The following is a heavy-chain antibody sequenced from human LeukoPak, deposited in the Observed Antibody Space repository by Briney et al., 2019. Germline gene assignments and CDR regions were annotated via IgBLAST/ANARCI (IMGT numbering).Heavy chain of an antibody. CDR1: GFTFRYYS. CDR2: ISSGSSYI. J-gene: IGHJ4*02. V-gene: IGHV3-21*01. Sequence: KPGGSLRLSCSASGFTFRYYSMNWVRQAAGKGLDWVASISSGSSYIYYADSVKGRFTISRDNAKNSLYLQMNSLRAEDTAVYYCARDQGSDWSLPFDYWGQGTLVTVSS. D-gene: IGHD6-19*01. CDR3: ARDQGSDWSLPFDY.